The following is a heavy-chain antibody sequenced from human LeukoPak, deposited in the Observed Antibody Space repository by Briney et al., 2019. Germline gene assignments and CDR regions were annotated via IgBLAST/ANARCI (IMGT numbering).Heavy chain of an antibody. CDR1: GYTFTSYG. CDR3: AVLGHCISSSCSGSYYFDY. D-gene: IGHD2-15*01. CDR2: ISAYTGNT. Sequence: ASVKVSCKASGYTFTSYGITWVRQAPGQGLEWMGWISAYTGNTNYAQNLQGRVTMTTDTSTTTAYMELRSLRSDDTAVYYCAVLGHCISSSCSGSYYFDYWGQGPWSPSP. J-gene: IGHJ4*02. V-gene: IGHV1-18*04.